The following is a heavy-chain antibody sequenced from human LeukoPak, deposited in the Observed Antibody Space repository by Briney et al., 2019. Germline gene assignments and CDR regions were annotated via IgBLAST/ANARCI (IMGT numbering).Heavy chain of an antibody. D-gene: IGHD6-19*01. CDR1: GGSISSGGYY. V-gene: IGHV4-31*03. Sequence: SETLSLTCTVSGGSISSGGYYWSWICQHPGKGLEWIGYIYYSGSTYYNLSLKSRVTISVDTSKNQFSLKLSSVTAADTAVYYCARGHLRYSSGWYNWFDPWGQGTLVTVSS. CDR3: ARGHLRYSSGWYNWFDP. J-gene: IGHJ5*02. CDR2: IYYSGST.